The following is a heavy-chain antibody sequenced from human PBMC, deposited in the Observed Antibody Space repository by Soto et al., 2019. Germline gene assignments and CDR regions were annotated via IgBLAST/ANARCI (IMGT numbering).Heavy chain of an antibody. D-gene: IGHD2-2*01. CDR2: IYWDDDK. Sequence: QITLKESGPTLVKPTQTLTLTCTFSGFSLSTSGVGVGWIRQPPGKALEWLALIYWDDDKRYSPSLKSRLTITKDTYKNQVVLTMTNMDPVDTATYYCAHSGFYCSSTSCYAGNWFDPWGQGTLVTVSS. CDR3: AHSGFYCSSTSCYAGNWFDP. V-gene: IGHV2-5*02. J-gene: IGHJ5*02. CDR1: GFSLSTSGVG.